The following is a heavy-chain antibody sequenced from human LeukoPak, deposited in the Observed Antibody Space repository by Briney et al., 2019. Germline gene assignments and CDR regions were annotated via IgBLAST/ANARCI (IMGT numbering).Heavy chain of an antibody. J-gene: IGHJ6*02. D-gene: IGHD2-2*01. CDR1: VGSLNNYY. CDR2: KYTTGSS. V-gene: IGHV4-4*09. Sequence: PSETLSLTCTGSVGSLNNYYWSWVRQPPGEGLEWIGYKYTTGSSNYSPSLMGRVTISEDMAQNQISLRLTSVTAADTAVYYCARTRPPAGPQYYYGMDVWSQGTPVTVSS. CDR3: ARTRPPAGPQYYYGMDV.